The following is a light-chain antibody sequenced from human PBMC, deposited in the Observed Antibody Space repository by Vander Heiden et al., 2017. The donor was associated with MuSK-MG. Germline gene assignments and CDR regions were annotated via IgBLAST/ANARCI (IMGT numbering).Light chain of an antibody. CDR2: DAS. CDR3: QQRFDWPRNT. Sequence: EIVLTQSPATLSLSPGERATLSCRASQSVSTYLAWYQQKPGQAPRLLIYDASNRATGIPARFSGSGSGTDFTLTISSLEPEDFAIYYCQQRFDWPRNTFGQGTLLEIK. CDR1: QSVSTY. J-gene: IGKJ5*01. V-gene: IGKV3-11*01.